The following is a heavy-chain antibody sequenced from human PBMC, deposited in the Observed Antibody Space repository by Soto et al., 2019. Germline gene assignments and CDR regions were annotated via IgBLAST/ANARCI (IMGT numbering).Heavy chain of an antibody. Sequence: QLVESGGGLVQPGGSLRLSCAASGLTVSDHYMDWVRQAPGKGLEWVGRTRNKANSYTTEYAASVEGRFTISRDXXKNSLYLQMNSLETEDTAVYFCARDSGSPYSAFDIWGQGTMVTVSS. J-gene: IGHJ3*02. V-gene: IGHV3-72*01. CDR1: GLTVSDHY. D-gene: IGHD1-26*01. CDR2: TRNKANSYTT. CDR3: ARDSGSPYSAFDI.